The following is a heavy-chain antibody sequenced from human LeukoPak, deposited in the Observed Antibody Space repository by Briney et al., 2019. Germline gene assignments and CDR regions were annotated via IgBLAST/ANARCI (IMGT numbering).Heavy chain of an antibody. J-gene: IGHJ4*02. D-gene: IGHD7-27*01. CDR2: IKQDGSEK. V-gene: IGHV3-7*01. CDR3: ARGVWAPFDY. Sequence: SGGSLRLSCAASGFSLSNYWMNWVRQAPGKGLEWVANIKQDGSEKNYVDSVKGRFTISRDNAKNSLILQMNSRRDEDTAVYYCARGVWAPFDYWGQGTLVTVSS. CDR1: GFSLSNYW.